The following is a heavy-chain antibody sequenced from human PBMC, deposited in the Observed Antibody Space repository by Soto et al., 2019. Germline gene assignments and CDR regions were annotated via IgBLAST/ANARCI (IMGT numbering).Heavy chain of an antibody. CDR1: GGSINSYY. Sequence: PSETLSLTCTVSGGSINSYYWSWIRQPPGKGLEWIGNIYYNGNTKFSPSLKSRVTISVDTSKNHFSLKLFSVTTADTAVYFCAREGNLGRWIQPLDSWGQGTLVTVSS. J-gene: IGHJ4*02. CDR2: IYYNGNT. V-gene: IGHV4-59*01. CDR3: AREGNLGRWIQPLDS. D-gene: IGHD2-2*03.